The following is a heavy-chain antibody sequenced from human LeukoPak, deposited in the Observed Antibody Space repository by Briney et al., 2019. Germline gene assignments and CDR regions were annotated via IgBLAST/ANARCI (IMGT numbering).Heavy chain of an antibody. D-gene: IGHD3-10*01. CDR2: ISSNGGST. CDR3: VKGESYYDFQH. CDR1: GFTFSSYA. Sequence: GGSLRLSCSASGFTFSSYAMHWVRQAPGKGLEYVSAISSNGGSTYYADAVKGRFTISRDNSKNTLYLQMSSLRAEDTAVYYWVKGESYYDFQHWGQGTLVTVSS. V-gene: IGHV3-64D*06. J-gene: IGHJ1*01.